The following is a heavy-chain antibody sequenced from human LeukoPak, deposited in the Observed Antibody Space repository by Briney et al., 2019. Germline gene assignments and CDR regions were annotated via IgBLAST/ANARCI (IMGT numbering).Heavy chain of an antibody. CDR2: VRPGDSAR. J-gene: IGHJ4*02. V-gene: IGHV3-48*02. D-gene: IGHD4-17*01. Sequence: PGVSLRLSYAAFGFTFSNYPMNWVRQAPGKGLEWVSNVRPGDSARSYADSVRGRFTISRDDAKNSLYLQMNSLRDEDTAVYYCATDSHYAFDFWGLGTLVTVSS. CDR1: GFTFSNYP. CDR3: ATDSHYAFDF.